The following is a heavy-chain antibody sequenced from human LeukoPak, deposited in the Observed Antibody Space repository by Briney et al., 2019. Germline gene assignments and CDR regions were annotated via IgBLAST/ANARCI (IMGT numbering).Heavy chain of an antibody. CDR2: ISSSSTTI. CDR1: GFTFSSYS. Sequence: PGGSLRLSCAASGFTFSSYSMNWVRQAPGKGLEWVSYISSSSTTIYYAYSVKGRFTISRDNSKNTLYLQMNSLRAEDTAVYYCAIRITMVRGVTDYWGQGTLVTVSS. CDR3: AIRITMVRGVTDY. V-gene: IGHV3-48*01. J-gene: IGHJ4*02. D-gene: IGHD3-10*01.